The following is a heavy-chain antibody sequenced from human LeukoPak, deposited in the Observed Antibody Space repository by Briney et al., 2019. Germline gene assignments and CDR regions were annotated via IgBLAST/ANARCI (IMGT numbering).Heavy chain of an antibody. D-gene: IGHD6-13*01. CDR1: GFIFSSYA. Sequence: GGSLRHSCAASGFIFSSYAMSWVRQTPGKGLEWVSRISESGGSTYYADSVKGRFTISRDNSKNKLYLQMNSLRAEDTAVYYCAKDRGSSWYGTSDYWGQGTLVTASS. CDR2: ISESGGST. V-gene: IGHV3-23*01. CDR3: AKDRGSSWYGTSDY. J-gene: IGHJ4*02.